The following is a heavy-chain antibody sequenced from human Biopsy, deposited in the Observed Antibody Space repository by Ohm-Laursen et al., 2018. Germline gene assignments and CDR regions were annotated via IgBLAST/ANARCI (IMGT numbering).Heavy chain of an antibody. D-gene: IGHD4-11*01. CDR3: ARDSGILNYGNFKYYHYYGMDV. V-gene: IGHV4-59*02. CDR2: IYYSVMT. Sequence: GTLSLTCTVSGDSVTKYYWSWIRQPPGKGLEWIGHIYYSVMTNYNPSLESRVSISVDTSRNQVSLTLSSVTAADTAVYYCARDSGILNYGNFKYYHYYGMDVWGQGTKVTVSS. CDR1: GDSVTKYY. J-gene: IGHJ6*02.